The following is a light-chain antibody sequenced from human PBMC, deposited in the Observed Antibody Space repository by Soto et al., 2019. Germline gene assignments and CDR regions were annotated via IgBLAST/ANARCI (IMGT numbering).Light chain of an antibody. CDR1: QSISTY. CDR3: QQSYSTPGA. Sequence: DIQMTQSPSTLSASVGDRVTITCRASQSISTYLAWYQQKPGKAPKLLIYAASSLQSGVPSRFSGSGSGTDFTLTTSSLQPEDFATYYCQQSYSTPGAFGQGTK. V-gene: IGKV1-39*01. CDR2: AAS. J-gene: IGKJ1*01.